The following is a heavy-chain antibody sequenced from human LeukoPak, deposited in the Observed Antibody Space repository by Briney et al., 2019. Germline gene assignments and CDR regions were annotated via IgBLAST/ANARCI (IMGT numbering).Heavy chain of an antibody. CDR3: ARETSQKGAHYMDV. J-gene: IGHJ6*03. CDR1: GGSISTYY. CDR2: IYYSGST. Sequence: PSETLSLTCTVSGGSISTYYWSWIRQPPGKGLEWIGYIYYSGSTNYNPSLKSRVTISVDTSKNQFSLKLSSVTAADTAVYYCARETSQKGAHYMDVWGKGTTVTISS. V-gene: IGHV4-59*01. D-gene: IGHD3-16*01.